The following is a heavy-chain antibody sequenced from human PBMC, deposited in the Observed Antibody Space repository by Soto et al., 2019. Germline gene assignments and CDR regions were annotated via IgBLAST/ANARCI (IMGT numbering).Heavy chain of an antibody. CDR2: IYHSGST. D-gene: IGHD3-10*01. CDR3: ARVYIVRGNIIRYFDY. Sequence: QVQLQESGPGLVKPSGTLSLTCAVSGGSISSSNWWSWVRQPPGKGLEWIGKIYHSGSTNYNPSLKSRVTIEVDKSENQFSLKLSSVTAADSAVYYYARVYIVRGNIIRYFDYWGQGTLVTVSS. V-gene: IGHV4-4*02. CDR1: GGSISSSNW. J-gene: IGHJ4*02.